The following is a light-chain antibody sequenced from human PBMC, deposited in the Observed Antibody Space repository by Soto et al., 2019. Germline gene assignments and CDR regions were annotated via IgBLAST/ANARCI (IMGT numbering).Light chain of an antibody. J-gene: IGKJ5*01. CDR1: QGISSY. Sequence: DIQLTQSPSFLSASVGDRVTITCRASQGISSYLAWYQQKPGKAPELLIYAASTLQSGVPSRFSGSGSGTAFTLTISSLQPEDFATYYCQQLYSYPITFGQGTRLEIK. CDR2: AAS. CDR3: QQLYSYPIT. V-gene: IGKV1-9*01.